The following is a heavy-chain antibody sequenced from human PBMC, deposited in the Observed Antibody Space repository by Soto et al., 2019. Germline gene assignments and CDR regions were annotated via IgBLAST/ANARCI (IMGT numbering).Heavy chain of an antibody. D-gene: IGHD2-15*01. V-gene: IGHV4-59*08. Sequence: QVQLQESGPGLVKPSETLSLTCTVSGGSISSYYWSWIRQPPGKGLEWIGYIYYSGSTNYNPSLKSRVTTSVDTSKNQFSLELSSVTAADTAVYYCARQCGGGSCYYAFDIWGQGTMVTVSS. CDR1: GGSISSYY. CDR2: IYYSGST. CDR3: ARQCGGGSCYYAFDI. J-gene: IGHJ3*02.